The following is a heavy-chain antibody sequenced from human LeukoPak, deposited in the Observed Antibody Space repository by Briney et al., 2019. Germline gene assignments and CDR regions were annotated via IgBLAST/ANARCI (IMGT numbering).Heavy chain of an antibody. CDR1: GFTFSSYA. CDR2: ISYDGSNK. D-gene: IGHD3-3*01. Sequence: GRSLRLSCAASGFTFSSYAMHWVRQAPGKGLEWVAVISYDGSNKYYADSVKGRFTISRDNSKNTLYLQMNSLRAEDTAVYYCARVGYDFLGYYYYYYMDVWGKGTTVTSP. V-gene: IGHV3-30*01. J-gene: IGHJ6*03. CDR3: ARVGYDFLGYYYYYYMDV.